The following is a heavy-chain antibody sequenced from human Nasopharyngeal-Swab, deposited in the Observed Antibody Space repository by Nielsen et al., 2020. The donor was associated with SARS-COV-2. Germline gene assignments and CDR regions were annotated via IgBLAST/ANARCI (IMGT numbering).Heavy chain of an antibody. D-gene: IGHD6-13*01. Sequence: GESLKISCAASGFIFSDYAMSWVRQAPGKGLEWVSDITGIGGSTYYADSVKGRFTISRDNSKNTLYLQMNSLRAEDTAVYYCASVSSWKPFDYWGQGTLVTVSS. J-gene: IGHJ4*02. CDR1: GFIFSDYA. CDR2: ITGIGGST. CDR3: ASVSSWKPFDY. V-gene: IGHV3-23*01.